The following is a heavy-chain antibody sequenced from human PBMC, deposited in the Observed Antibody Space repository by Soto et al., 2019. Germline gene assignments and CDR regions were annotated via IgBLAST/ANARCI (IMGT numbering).Heavy chain of an antibody. V-gene: IGHV4-61*08. D-gene: IGHD3-10*01. CDR1: GGSVSGGAYY. CDR3: ARGPNVLLWFGELWGPGNWFDP. J-gene: IGHJ5*02. Sequence: SETLSLTCAVSGGSVSGGAYYWTWIRQPPGKGLEWIGHIYYSGSTTYNPSLKSRVTISIDTSKNQFSLKMTSATAADTAVYYCARGPNVLLWFGELWGPGNWFDPWGQGTLVTVSS. CDR2: IYYSGST.